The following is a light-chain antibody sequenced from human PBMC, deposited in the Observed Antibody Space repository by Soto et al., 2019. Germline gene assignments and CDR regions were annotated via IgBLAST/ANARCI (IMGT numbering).Light chain of an antibody. CDR3: TSYAGGNTLV. V-gene: IGLV2-8*01. Sequence: QSALTQPPSASGSPGQSVTISCTGTSSDIGAYNSVSWYQHHPGNAPKLVIYEVSKGPSGVPDRFSGSKSGNTASLTVSGLQAEDEADYYGTSYAGGNTLVFGGGTKLTVL. J-gene: IGLJ3*02. CDR1: SSDIGAYNS. CDR2: EVS.